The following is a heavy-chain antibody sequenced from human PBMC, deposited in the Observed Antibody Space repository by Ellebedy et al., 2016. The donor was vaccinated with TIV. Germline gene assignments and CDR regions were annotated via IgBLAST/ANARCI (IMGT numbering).Heavy chain of an antibody. V-gene: IGHV4-59*01. CDR3: ARVPTLRGVVAPDFYYYYGMDV. D-gene: IGHD3-10*01. Sequence: SETLSLTCTVSGGAMSGYSWSWIRQTPGKGLEWIGHIYDSVITDYNPSLDGRLTISADTSNNQFSLRLNSVTAADTAVYYCARVPTLRGVVAPDFYYYYGMDVWGQGTTVTVSS. J-gene: IGHJ6*01. CDR2: IYDSVIT. CDR1: GGAMSGYS.